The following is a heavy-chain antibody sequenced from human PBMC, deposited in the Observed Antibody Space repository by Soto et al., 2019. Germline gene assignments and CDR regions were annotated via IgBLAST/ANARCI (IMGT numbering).Heavy chain of an antibody. Sequence: GAPVEVSCEKSCYRVESKGLNWVRQAQRQGLELMGWISAYDGKTTYAEKFQGRVTLTTDTSTSTAYMELRSLRSDDTAIYYCARDPHEFWTSYWFDPWGQAHPVTGSS. J-gene: IGHJ5*02. CDR2: ISAYDGKT. D-gene: IGHD3-3*01. CDR1: CYRVESKG. V-gene: IGHV1-18*01. CDR3: ARDPHEFWTSYWFDP.